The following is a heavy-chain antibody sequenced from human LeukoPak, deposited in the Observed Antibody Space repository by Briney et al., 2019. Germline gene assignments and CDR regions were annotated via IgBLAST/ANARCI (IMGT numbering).Heavy chain of an antibody. Sequence: ASVKVSCKASGYTFTSYDINWVRQATGQGLEWMGWMNPNSGNTGYAQKFQGRVTMTRDMSTSTVYMELSSLRSEDTAVYYCARDLSITGHFDYWGQGTLVTVSS. J-gene: IGHJ4*02. CDR1: GYTFTSYD. V-gene: IGHV1-8*01. CDR2: MNPNSGNT. CDR3: ARDLSITGHFDY. D-gene: IGHD1-20*01.